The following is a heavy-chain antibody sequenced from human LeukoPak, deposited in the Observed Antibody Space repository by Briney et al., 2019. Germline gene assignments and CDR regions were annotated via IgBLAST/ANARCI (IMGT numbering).Heavy chain of an antibody. CDR1: GFTFSSYG. D-gene: IGHD6-6*01. V-gene: IGHV3-30*03. Sequence: GGSLRLSCAASGFTFSSYGMHWVRQAPGKGLEWVAVISYDGSNKYYADSVKGRFTISRDNSKNTLYLQMNSLRAEDTAVYYCARALEYSAAFDIWGQGTMVTVSS. J-gene: IGHJ3*02. CDR3: ARALEYSAAFDI. CDR2: ISYDGSNK.